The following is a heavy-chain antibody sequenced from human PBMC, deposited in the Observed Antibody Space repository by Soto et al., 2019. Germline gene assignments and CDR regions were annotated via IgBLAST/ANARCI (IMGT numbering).Heavy chain of an antibody. J-gene: IGHJ4*02. Sequence: GGSLRLSCAASGFTFSSYSMNWVRQAPGKGLEWVSSISSSSSYIYYADSVKGRFTISRDNAKNSLYLQMNSLRAEDTAVYYCARDFSNLNDFWSGYQFDYWGQGTLVTVSS. CDR3: ARDFSNLNDFWSGYQFDY. CDR2: ISSSSSYI. V-gene: IGHV3-21*01. CDR1: GFTFSSYS. D-gene: IGHD3-3*01.